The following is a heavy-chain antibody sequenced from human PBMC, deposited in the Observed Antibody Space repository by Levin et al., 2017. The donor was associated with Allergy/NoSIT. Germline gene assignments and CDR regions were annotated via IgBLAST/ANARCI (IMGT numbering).Heavy chain of an antibody. D-gene: IGHD3-9*01. CDR1: GFTFSSYA. Sequence: GESLKISCAASGFTFSSYAMHWVRQAPGKGLEWVAVISYDGSNKYYADSVKGRFTISRDNSKNTLYLQMNSLRAEDTAVYYCARGRLLRYFDWLLNQRDYYYYGMDVWGQGTTVTVSS. CDR3: ARGRLLRYFDWLLNQRDYYYYGMDV. CDR2: ISYDGSNK. J-gene: IGHJ6*02. V-gene: IGHV3-30-3*01.